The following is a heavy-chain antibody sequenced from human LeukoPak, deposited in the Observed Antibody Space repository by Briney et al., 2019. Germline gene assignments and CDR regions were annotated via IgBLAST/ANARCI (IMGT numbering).Heavy chain of an antibody. V-gene: IGHV1-2*02. J-gene: IGHJ3*02. Sequence: ASAKVSCKASGYTFTGYYMHWVRQAPGQGLEWMGWINPNSGGTNYAQKFQGRVTMTRDTSISTAYMELSRLRSDDTAVYYCAGTSGSYRAFDIWSQGTMVTVSS. CDR1: GYTFTGYY. CDR3: AGTSGSYRAFDI. CDR2: INPNSGGT. D-gene: IGHD1-26*01.